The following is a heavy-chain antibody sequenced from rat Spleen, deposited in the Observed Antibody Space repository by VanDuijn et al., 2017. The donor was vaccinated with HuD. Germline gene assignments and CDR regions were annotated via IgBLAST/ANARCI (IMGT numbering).Heavy chain of an antibody. CDR2: ITNTGGST. V-gene: IGHV5-31*01. Sequence: EVQLVESGGGLVQPGRSLKLSCVASGFTFNNYWMTWIRQAPGKGLEWVASITNTGGSTYYRDSVKGRFTVSRDNAKSTLYLQMDSLRSEDTATYYCARQITTGGQGVMVTVSS. J-gene: IGHJ2*01. D-gene: IGHD1-10*01. CDR1: GFTFNNYW. CDR3: ARQITT.